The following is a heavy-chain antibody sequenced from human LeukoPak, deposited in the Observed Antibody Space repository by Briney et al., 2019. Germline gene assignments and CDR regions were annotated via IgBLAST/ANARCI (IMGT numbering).Heavy chain of an antibody. V-gene: IGHV4-59*08. CDR3: ARSSRRFGVVTRSWFDP. CDR1: GGSISSYY. Sequence: PSETLSLTCTVSGGSISSYYWSWIRQPPGKGLEWIGYIYYSGSTNYNPSLKSRVTISIDTSKNQFSLKLSSVTAADTAVYYCARSSRRFGVVTRSWFDPWGQGTLVTVSS. D-gene: IGHD3-3*01. CDR2: IYYSGST. J-gene: IGHJ5*02.